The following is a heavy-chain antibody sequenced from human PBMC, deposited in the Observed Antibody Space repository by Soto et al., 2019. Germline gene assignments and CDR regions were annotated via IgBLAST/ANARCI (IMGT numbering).Heavy chain of an antibody. CDR3: ARDPYGGNAGPYFYYYSMDV. V-gene: IGHV3-21*01. Sequence: YTYYADSVKGRFTISRDNAKNSLYLHMNSLRAEDTAVYYCARDPYGGNAGPYFYYYSMDVWGQGTTVTVSS. D-gene: IGHD2-15*01. CDR2: YT. J-gene: IGHJ6*02.